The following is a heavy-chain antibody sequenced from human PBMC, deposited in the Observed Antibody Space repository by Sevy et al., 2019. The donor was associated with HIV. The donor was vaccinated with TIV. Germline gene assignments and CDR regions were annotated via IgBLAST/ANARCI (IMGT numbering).Heavy chain of an antibody. CDR2: INPKSGST. V-gene: IGHV1-2*02. J-gene: IGHJ6*02. CDR1: GYSFSDNGYY. CDR3: ARESYDFWTGPVDYDYGMDV. D-gene: IGHD3-3*01. Sequence: ASVKVSCKASGYSFSDNGYYIHWVRQAPGQGLEWMGWINPKSGSTNYAQKFQGRVSMTRDTSVSTVNMVMSRLSSDDTAVYYCARESYDFWTGPVDYDYGMDVWGQGTTVTVSS.